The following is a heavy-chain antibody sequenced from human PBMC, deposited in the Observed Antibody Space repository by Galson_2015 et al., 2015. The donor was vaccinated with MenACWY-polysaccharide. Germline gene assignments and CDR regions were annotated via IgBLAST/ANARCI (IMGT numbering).Heavy chain of an antibody. J-gene: IGHJ4*02. CDR2: MNPKSGYS. CDR1: GYTFTNYD. CDR3: ARTDGDFDF. D-gene: IGHD4-17*01. Sequence: SVKVSCKASGYTFTNYDINWVRLAPGQGLEWMAWMNPKSGYSGYAQKFHGRVTLTKDTSISTAYLELSSLRSEDTAMYYCARTDGDFDFWGQGTLITVSS. V-gene: IGHV1-8*01.